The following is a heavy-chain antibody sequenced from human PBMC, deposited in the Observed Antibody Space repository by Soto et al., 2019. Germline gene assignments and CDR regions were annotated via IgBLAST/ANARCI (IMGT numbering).Heavy chain of an antibody. CDR2: IRSKANSYET. D-gene: IGHD6-19*01. CDR1: GFTFSGSA. J-gene: IGHJ4*02. CDR3: TISGIAVAGFDY. V-gene: IGHV3-73*01. Sequence: EVQLVESGGGLVQPGGSLKLSCAASGFTFSGSAMHWVRQASGKGLEWVGRIRSKANSYETAYAASVKGRITISKDDSKNTAYLQMNRLKTEDTAVYYCTISGIAVAGFDYWGQGTLVTVSS.